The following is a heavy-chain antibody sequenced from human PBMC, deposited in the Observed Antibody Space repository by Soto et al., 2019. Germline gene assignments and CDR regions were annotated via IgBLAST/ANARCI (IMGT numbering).Heavy chain of an antibody. CDR1: GYSFTSYW. D-gene: IGHD2-15*01. J-gene: IGHJ4*02. CDR3: ARSPLSCSGGSCYSPYYLDF. Sequence: PGESLKISCKGSGYSFTSYWIGWVRQMPGEGLEWMGIIYPGDSDTKHSPSLQGQVTISADKSISTAYLQWSSLKASDTAMYYCARSPLSCSGGSCYSPYYLDFWGQGTQVTVSS. V-gene: IGHV5-51*01. CDR2: IYPGDSDT.